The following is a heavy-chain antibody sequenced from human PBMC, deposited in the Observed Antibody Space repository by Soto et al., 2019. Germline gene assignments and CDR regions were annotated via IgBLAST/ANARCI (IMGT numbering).Heavy chain of an antibody. CDR3: AKDQYVVVTTNWFDP. Sequence: EVQLLESGGDLVQPGGSLRLSCAASGFTFSSYAMSWVRQAPGKGLEWVSTISGSGGSTYYADSVKGRFTISRDNSKNTLYLQMNSLRAEETAVYYCAKDQYVVVTTNWFDPWGQGTLVTVSS. V-gene: IGHV3-23*01. D-gene: IGHD2-21*02. J-gene: IGHJ5*02. CDR2: ISGSGGST. CDR1: GFTFSSYA.